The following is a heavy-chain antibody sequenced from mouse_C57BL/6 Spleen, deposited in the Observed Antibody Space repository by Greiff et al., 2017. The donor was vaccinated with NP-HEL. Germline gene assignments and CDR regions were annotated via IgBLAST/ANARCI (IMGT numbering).Heavy chain of an antibody. CDR1: GYTFTDYY. V-gene: IGHV1-26*01. CDR3: ARSPPGYYGSQFAY. CDR2: INPNNGGT. J-gene: IGHJ3*01. D-gene: IGHD1-1*01. Sequence: VQLQQSGPELVKPGASVKISCKASGYTFTDYYMNWVKQSHGKSLEWIGDINPNNGGTSYNQKFKGKATLTVDKSSSTASMELRSLTSEDSAVYYCARSPPGYYGSQFAYWGQGTLVTVSA.